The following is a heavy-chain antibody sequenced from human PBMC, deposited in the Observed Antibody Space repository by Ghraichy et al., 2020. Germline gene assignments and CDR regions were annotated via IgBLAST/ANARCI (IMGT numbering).Heavy chain of an antibody. J-gene: IGHJ6*02. V-gene: IGHV1-18*04. CDR3: ARDDYDVWSGYYHYGMDV. Sequence: ASVKVSCKVSGYTFTSYGIRWVRQSPGQGLEWMGWISAYNGNTNYAQKLQGRVTMTTDTSTSTAYMELRSLRSDDTAVYYCARDDYDVWSGYYHYGMDVWGQGTTVTVSS. D-gene: IGHD3-3*01. CDR2: ISAYNGNT. CDR1: GYTFTSYG.